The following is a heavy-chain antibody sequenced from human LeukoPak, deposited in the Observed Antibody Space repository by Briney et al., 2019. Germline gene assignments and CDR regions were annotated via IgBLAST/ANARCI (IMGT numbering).Heavy chain of an antibody. CDR2: MGYGGRT. Sequence: LETLSLTCTVSGASFSNDYHWGWIRQSPGKGLEWIGTMGYGGRTYFSPSLKSRVSLSIDMSRTYFSLILKSVSAADTAVYYCARTKGRAVGQTAFQYWGQGTLVTVSA. D-gene: IGHD1-26*01. V-gene: IGHV4-39*07. J-gene: IGHJ4*02. CDR3: ARTKGRAVGQTAFQY. CDR1: GASFSNDYH.